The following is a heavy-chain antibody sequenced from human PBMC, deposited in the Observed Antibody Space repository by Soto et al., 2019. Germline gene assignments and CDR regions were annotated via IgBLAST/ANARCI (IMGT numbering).Heavy chain of an antibody. Sequence: SETLSLTCTVSGGSISSYYWSWIRQPPGKGLEWIGYIYYSGSTNYNPSLKSRVTISVDTSKNQFSLKLSSVTAADTAVYYCARESGGQWLVRWFDPWGQGTLVTVSS. J-gene: IGHJ5*02. V-gene: IGHV4-59*01. CDR3: ARESGGQWLVRWFDP. D-gene: IGHD6-19*01. CDR2: IYYSGST. CDR1: GGSISSYY.